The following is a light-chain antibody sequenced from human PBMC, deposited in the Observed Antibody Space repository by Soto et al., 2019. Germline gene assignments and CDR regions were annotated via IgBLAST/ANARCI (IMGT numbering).Light chain of an antibody. Sequence: DIQMTQSPASLSASVGDRVTITCRASQGIRNYLAWYQQKPWKVPKLLIYAASTLQSGGTSLFSGSGAGTDFTLTITSLQPEDVATYYFQKYSSVITFGQGTRLEIK. CDR1: QGIRNY. V-gene: IGKV1-27*01. J-gene: IGKJ5*01. CDR2: AAS. CDR3: QKYSSVIT.